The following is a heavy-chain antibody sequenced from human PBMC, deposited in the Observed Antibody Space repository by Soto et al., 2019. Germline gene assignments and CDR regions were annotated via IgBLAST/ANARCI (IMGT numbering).Heavy chain of an antibody. V-gene: IGHV4-61*01. J-gene: IGHJ4*02. Sequence: QVQLQESGPGLVKPSETLSLTCTVSGGSVSSGSYYRSWIRQPPGKGLEWIGYIYYIGATNYNPSLKSRVTISINTSMNQFSLKLTSLTAADTAFYYCARQYISAAGRPFDYWGQGTLVTVSS. CDR2: IYYIGAT. CDR1: GGSVSSGSYY. CDR3: ARQYISAAGRPFDY. D-gene: IGHD6-13*01.